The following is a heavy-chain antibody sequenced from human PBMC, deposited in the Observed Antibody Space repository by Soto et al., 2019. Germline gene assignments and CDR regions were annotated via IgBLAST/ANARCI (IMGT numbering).Heavy chain of an antibody. CDR1: TFSDYY. J-gene: IGHJ4*02. CDR2: ISSSSSYT. CDR3: ATGPLKPFDY. Sequence: TFSDYYMSWIRQAPGKGLEWASYISSSSSYTNYADSVKGRFTISRDNAKNSLYLQMNSLRAEDTAVYYCATGPLKPFDYWGQGTLVTVSS. V-gene: IGHV3-11*06.